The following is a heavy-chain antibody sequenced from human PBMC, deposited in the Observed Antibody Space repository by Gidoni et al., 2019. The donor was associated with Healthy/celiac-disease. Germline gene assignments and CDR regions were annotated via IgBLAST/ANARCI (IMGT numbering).Heavy chain of an antibody. Sequence: QVQLVESGGGVVQPGRSLRLSCAASGFPFSSYGMHWVRQAPGKGLEWVAVIWYDGSNKYYADSVKGRFTISRDNSKNTLYLQMNSLRAEDTAVYYCARDELYCTNGVCYSHYYYGMDVWGQGTTVTVSS. CDR1: GFPFSSYG. CDR3: ARDELYCTNGVCYSHYYYGMDV. CDR2: IWYDGSNK. J-gene: IGHJ6*02. D-gene: IGHD2-8*01. V-gene: IGHV3-33*01.